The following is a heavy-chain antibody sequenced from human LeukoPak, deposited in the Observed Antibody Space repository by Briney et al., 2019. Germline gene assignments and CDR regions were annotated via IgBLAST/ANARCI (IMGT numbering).Heavy chain of an antibody. Sequence: PSETLSLTCSVSGVSISSSVYYWAWIRQPPGKGLEWIGTVYYSGGTYYNSSLKSRLTISVDTSKNHFSLTLSSVTAADTAVYYCARQVFHDISGYFDYWGQGSLVTVSS. D-gene: IGHD3-22*01. V-gene: IGHV4-39*01. CDR1: GVSISSSVYY. J-gene: IGHJ4*02. CDR2: VYYSGGT. CDR3: ARQVFHDISGYFDY.